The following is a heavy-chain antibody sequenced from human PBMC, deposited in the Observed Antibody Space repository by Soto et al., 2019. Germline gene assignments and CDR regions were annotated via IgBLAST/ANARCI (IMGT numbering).Heavy chain of an antibody. CDR1: GFTFSSYS. J-gene: IGHJ4*02. CDR3: ARVFRDFWSGYSDY. Sequence: PGGSLRISCAASGFTFSSYSMNWVRQAPGKGLEWVSYISSSSSTIYYADSVKGRFTISRGNAKNSLYLQMNSLRAEDTAVYYCARVFRDFWSGYSDYWGQGTLVTVSS. CDR2: ISSSSSTI. D-gene: IGHD3-3*01. V-gene: IGHV3-48*01.